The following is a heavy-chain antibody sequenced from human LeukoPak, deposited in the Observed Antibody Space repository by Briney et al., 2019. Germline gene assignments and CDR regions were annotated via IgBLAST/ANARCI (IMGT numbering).Heavy chain of an antibody. D-gene: IGHD3-22*01. J-gene: IGHJ1*01. Sequence: GGSLRLSCAASGFTFSTYNMNWVRQAPGKGLEWVSSISNSGIYIYYADSVKGRFTISRDNAKNSLYLQMNSLRAEDTAVYYCATYSSLNRREFQYWGQGTLLTVSS. CDR3: ATYSSLNRREFQY. V-gene: IGHV3-21*01. CDR2: ISNSGIYI. CDR1: GFTFSTYN.